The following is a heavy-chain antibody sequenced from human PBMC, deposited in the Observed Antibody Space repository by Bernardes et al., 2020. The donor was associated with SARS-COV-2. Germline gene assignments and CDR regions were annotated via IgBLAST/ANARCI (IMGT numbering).Heavy chain of an antibody. CDR1: GYGFPNYW. V-gene: IGHV5-51*01. CDR2: IYPVNSVT. CDR3: ARHGSPGYCSGGSCSLEGWFDP. J-gene: IGHJ5*02. Sequence: GESLKISCKASGYGFPNYWIGWVRQMPGKGLDWMGIIYPVNSVTRYSPSFQGQVTISADKSISTAYLQWSSLKASDTAMYYCARHGSPGYCSGGSCSLEGWFDPWGQGTLVTVSS. D-gene: IGHD2-15*01.